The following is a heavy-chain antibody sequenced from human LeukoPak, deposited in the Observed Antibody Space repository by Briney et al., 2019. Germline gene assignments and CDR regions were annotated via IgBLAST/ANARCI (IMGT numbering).Heavy chain of an antibody. D-gene: IGHD3-3*01. Sequence: SQTLSLTCTVSGGSISSGGYYWSWIRQPPGKGLEWIGYIYHSGSTYYNPSLKSRVTISVDRSKNQFSLKLSSVTAADTAVYYCARGTIFGVVIIGFDYWGQGTLVTVSS. J-gene: IGHJ4*02. CDR2: IYHSGST. V-gene: IGHV4-30-2*01. CDR1: GGSISSGGYY. CDR3: ARGTIFGVVIIGFDY.